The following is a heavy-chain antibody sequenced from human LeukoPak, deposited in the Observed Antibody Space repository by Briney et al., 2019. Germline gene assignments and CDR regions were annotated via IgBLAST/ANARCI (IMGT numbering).Heavy chain of an antibody. V-gene: IGHV1-18*01. CDR1: GYTFTSYG. Sequence: ASVKVSCKASGYTFTSYGISWVRQAPGQGLEWMGWISTYNGDTGYAHNFQGRVTMSTDTSTSTAYMEVRSLRSDDTAVYYCARDPGTYYDILTGYYTPHYFDHWGQGTLVSVSS. J-gene: IGHJ4*02. D-gene: IGHD3-9*01. CDR3: ARDPGTYYDILTGYYTPHYFDH. CDR2: ISTYNGDT.